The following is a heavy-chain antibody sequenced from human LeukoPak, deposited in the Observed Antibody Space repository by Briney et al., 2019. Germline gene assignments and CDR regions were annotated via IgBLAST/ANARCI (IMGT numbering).Heavy chain of an antibody. Sequence: PSETLSLTCTVSGGSISSHYWSWIRQPPGKGLEWIGYIYYSGSTNYNPSLKSRVTISVDTSKNQFSLKLSSVTAADTAVYYCARGGVRFLEYDYWGQGTLVIVSS. V-gene: IGHV4-59*11. CDR1: GGSISSHY. CDR2: IYYSGST. D-gene: IGHD3-3*01. J-gene: IGHJ4*02. CDR3: ARGGVRFLEYDY.